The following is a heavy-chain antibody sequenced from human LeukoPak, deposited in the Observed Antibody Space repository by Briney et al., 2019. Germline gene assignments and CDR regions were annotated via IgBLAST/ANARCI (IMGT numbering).Heavy chain of an antibody. CDR2: ISGSGGST. CDR1: GFTFSSYA. Sequence: GGSLRLPCAASGFTFSSYAMSWVRQAPGKGLEWVSAISGSGGSTYYADSVKGRFTISRDNSKNTLYLQMNSLRAEDTAVYYCARVGYCSSTSCHQDYWGQGTLVTVSS. CDR3: ARVGYCSSTSCHQDY. D-gene: IGHD2-2*01. J-gene: IGHJ4*02. V-gene: IGHV3-23*01.